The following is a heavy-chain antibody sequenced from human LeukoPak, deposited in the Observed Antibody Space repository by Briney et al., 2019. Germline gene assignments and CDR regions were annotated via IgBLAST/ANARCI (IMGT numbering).Heavy chain of an antibody. Sequence: GGSLRLSWAASGFTFSSYGMSWVRQAAGKGLEWVSAISGSGGSTYYADSVKGRFTISRDNSKNTLYLQMNSLRAEDTAVYYCASPRSLWFGVGRNYFDYWGQGTLVTVSS. CDR1: GFTFSSYG. D-gene: IGHD3-10*01. J-gene: IGHJ4*02. V-gene: IGHV3-23*01. CDR3: ASPRSLWFGVGRNYFDY. CDR2: ISGSGGST.